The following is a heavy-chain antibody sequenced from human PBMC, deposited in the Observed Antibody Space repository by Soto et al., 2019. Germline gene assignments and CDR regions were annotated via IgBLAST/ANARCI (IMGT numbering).Heavy chain of an antibody. CDR1: GYTFTTYA. CDR2: INAGNGNT. CDR3: ARDRSVAVAGPGWFDP. V-gene: IGHV1-3*05. J-gene: IGHJ5*02. Sequence: QVQLVQSGAEEKKPGASVKVSCKASGYTFTTYAMHWVRQAPGQRLEWMGWINAGNGNTKSSQKFQGRVTITRDTSVSTADMELSSLRSEDTAVYYCARDRSVAVAGPGWFDPWGQGTLVTVSS. D-gene: IGHD6-19*01.